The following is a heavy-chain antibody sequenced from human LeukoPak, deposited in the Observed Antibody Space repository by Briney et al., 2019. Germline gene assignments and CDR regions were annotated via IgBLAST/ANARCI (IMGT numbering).Heavy chain of an antibody. CDR1: GFTFSSYS. V-gene: IGHV3-21*01. CDR3: AKDPKNLGYCSSTSCYEVDY. CDR2: ISSSSSYI. D-gene: IGHD2-2*01. J-gene: IGHJ4*02. Sequence: GGSLRLSCAASGFTFSSYSMNWVRQAPGKGLEWVSSISSSSSYIYYADSVKGRFTISRDNAKNSLYLQMNSLRAEDTAVYYCAKDPKNLGYCSSTSCYEVDYWGQGTLVTVSS.